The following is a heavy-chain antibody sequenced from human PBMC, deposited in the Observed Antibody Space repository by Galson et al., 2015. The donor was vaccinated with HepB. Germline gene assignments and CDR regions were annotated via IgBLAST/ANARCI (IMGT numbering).Heavy chain of an antibody. D-gene: IGHD3-3*01. Sequence: SVKVSCKASGYTFTGYYMHWVRQAPGQGLEWMGGIIPILGIANYAQKFQGRVTITADKSTSTAYMELSSLRSEDTAVYYCARRVCGSGYCYYFDYWGQGTLVTVSS. CDR3: ARRVCGSGYCYYFDY. CDR1: GYTFTGYY. V-gene: IGHV1-69*10. J-gene: IGHJ4*02. CDR2: IIPILGIA.